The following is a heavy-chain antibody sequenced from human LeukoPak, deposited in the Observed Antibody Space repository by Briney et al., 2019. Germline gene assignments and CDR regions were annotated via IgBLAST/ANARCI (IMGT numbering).Heavy chain of an antibody. CDR3: ARDEGYFDY. J-gene: IGHJ4*02. CDR1: GFTFSNYW. Sequence: GGSLRLSCAASGFTFSNYWMMWLRQAPGKGLGWVANIRPDGGHINFVDSVKGRFTISRDNAKNSLYLQMNSLRAEDTAVYYCARDEGYFDYWGQGALVTVTS. CDR2: IRPDGGHI. V-gene: IGHV3-7*05.